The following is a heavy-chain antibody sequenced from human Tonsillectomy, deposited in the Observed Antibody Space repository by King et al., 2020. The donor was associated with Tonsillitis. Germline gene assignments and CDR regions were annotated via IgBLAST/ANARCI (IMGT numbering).Heavy chain of an antibody. J-gene: IGHJ4*02. CDR1: GGSISRSAQY. Sequence: QLQESGPGVVKPSETLSLTCTGSGGSISRSAQYCAWIGHPPGKGPDLMGFMYESGTIFYNPSVKRRITISGGTSENRFSLKLSSVTAADTAVYFCARYVSGSFDYWGQGALVTVSS. D-gene: IGHD1-26*01. V-gene: IGHV4-39*01. CDR3: ARYVSGSFDY. CDR2: MYESGTI.